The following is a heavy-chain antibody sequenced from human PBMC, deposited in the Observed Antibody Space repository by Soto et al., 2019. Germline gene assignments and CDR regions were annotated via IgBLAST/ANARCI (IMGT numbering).Heavy chain of an antibody. D-gene: IGHD3-16*02. J-gene: IGHJ4*02. Sequence: SETLSLTCTVSGGSISSGGYYWGWIRQHPGKGLEWIGYIYYSGSTYYNPSLKSRVTISVDTSKNQFSLKLSSVTAADTAVYYCARARGDYVWGSYRSYYFDYWGQGTLVTVSS. CDR1: GGSISSGGYY. CDR2: IYYSGST. CDR3: ARARGDYVWGSYRSYYFDY. V-gene: IGHV4-31*03.